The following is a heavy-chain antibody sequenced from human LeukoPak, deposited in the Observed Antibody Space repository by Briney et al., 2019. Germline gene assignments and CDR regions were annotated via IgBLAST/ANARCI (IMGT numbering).Heavy chain of an antibody. CDR3: ARDHKYYCDSCGSDITPSGFYFYGMDV. Sequence: GGSLRLSCAASGVPFSSYNMKWGRQAPGEGVGWGLYISSNSSTIYYPDSVKGRFTISRDNAKNSLYLHMNSLRAEDTAVYYCARDHKYYCDSCGSDITPSGFYFYGMDVWGQGTTVTVSS. D-gene: IGHD3-22*01. CDR1: GVPFSSYN. V-gene: IGHV3-48*04. CDR2: ISSNSSTI. J-gene: IGHJ6*02.